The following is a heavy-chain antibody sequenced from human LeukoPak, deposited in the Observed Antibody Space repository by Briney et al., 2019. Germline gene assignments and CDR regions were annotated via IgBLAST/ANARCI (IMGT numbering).Heavy chain of an antibody. V-gene: IGHV1-2*02. J-gene: IGHJ4*02. CDR1: GYTFTGYY. Sequence: ASVKVSCKASGYTFTGYYIHWVRQAPGQGLEWMGRINPNSGGTDYAQKFQGRVTMTRDTSISTAYMELTRLRSDDTAVYYCARDRPSYGDYRSPLGYWGQGTLVTVSS. CDR2: INPNSGGT. D-gene: IGHD4-17*01. CDR3: ARDRPSYGDYRSPLGY.